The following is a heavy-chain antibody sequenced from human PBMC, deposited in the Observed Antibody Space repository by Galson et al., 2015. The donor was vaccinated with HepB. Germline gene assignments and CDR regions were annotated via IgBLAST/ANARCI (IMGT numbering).Heavy chain of an antibody. CDR3: ARFGDYVTQ. V-gene: IGHV4-59*01. CDR2: IHHSGTT. CDR1: DGSIRHYY. J-gene: IGHJ4*02. D-gene: IGHD4-17*01. Sequence: ETLSLTCTISDGSIRHYYWSWIRQPPGKGLEWIGYIHHSGTTNSNPSLKNRVTISVDTSKNQFSLKLSSVTTADTAVYYCARFGDYVTQWGQGTLVTVSS.